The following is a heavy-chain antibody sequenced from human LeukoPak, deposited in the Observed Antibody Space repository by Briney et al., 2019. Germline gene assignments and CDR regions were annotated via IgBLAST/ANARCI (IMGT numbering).Heavy chain of an antibody. D-gene: IGHD3-10*01. V-gene: IGHV5-51*01. Sequence: PGEPLKISCKGSGYTFTAYWIGWVRQMPGKGLEWMGIIYPGDSDTRYSPSFQGQVTISADKSISTAYLQWSSLKASDTAMYYCARSNYYGSGSYSDYWGQGTLATVSS. CDR2: IYPGDSDT. CDR3: ARSNYYGSGSYSDY. CDR1: GYTFTAYW. J-gene: IGHJ4*02.